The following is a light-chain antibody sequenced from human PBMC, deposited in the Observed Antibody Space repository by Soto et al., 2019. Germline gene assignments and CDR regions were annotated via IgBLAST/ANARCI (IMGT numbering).Light chain of an antibody. J-gene: IGLJ2*01. CDR3: QTWGAGIVV. CDR1: SGHSSYA. CDR2: LNSDGSH. V-gene: IGLV4-69*01. Sequence: QPVLTQSPSASASLGASVKLTCTLSSGHSSYAIAWLQQQPDKGPRYLMKLNSDGSHTKGDGIPDRFSGSSSGAERYLTISSLQSEDEADYYCQTWGAGIVVFGGGTKLTVL.